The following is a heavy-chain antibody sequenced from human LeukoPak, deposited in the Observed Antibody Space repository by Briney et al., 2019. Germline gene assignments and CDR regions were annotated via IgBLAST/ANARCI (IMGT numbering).Heavy chain of an antibody. CDR1: GNTFSSYA. J-gene: IGHJ6*03. V-gene: IGHV1-69*06. Sequence: SVKVSCKASGNTFSSYAISWVRQAPGQGLEWMGGIIPISGTANNAQKFQGRVTITADKSTNTAYMELSSLRSEDTAVYYCARGFGSGTYRRNYYYYYMDVWGKGTTVTVSS. CDR3: ARGFGSGTYRRNYYYYYMDV. D-gene: IGHD3-10*01. CDR2: IIPISGTA.